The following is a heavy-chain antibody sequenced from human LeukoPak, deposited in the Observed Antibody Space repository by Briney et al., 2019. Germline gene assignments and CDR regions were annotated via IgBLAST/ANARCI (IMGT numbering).Heavy chain of an antibody. CDR2: IRSKAFGGTT. CDR3: TTDKDRDSSGYFIDY. V-gene: IGHV3-49*04. CDR1: GFTLGDYA. D-gene: IGHD3-22*01. Sequence: GGSLRLSCTGSGFTLGDYAMSWVRQAPGKGLEWVGFIRSKAFGGTTEYAPSVKGRFTVSRDESETIAYLQMNNLKTEDTGVYYCTTDKDRDSSGYFIDYWGQGTLVTVSS. J-gene: IGHJ4*02.